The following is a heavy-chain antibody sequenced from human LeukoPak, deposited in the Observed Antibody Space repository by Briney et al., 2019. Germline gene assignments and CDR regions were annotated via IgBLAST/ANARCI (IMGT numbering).Heavy chain of an antibody. CDR3: ARDRVLWFGELLSVDAYDI. Sequence: GGSLRLSCAAPGFTFTTYWMGWVRQAPGKGLEWVANIKQDGSEQYYVDSVKGRFTISRDNAKNSLYLQMNSLRAEDTAVYYCARDRVLWFGELLSVDAYDIWGQRTMGTVSS. CDR1: GFTFTTYW. J-gene: IGHJ3*02. D-gene: IGHD3-10*01. CDR2: IKQDGSEQ. V-gene: IGHV3-7*01.